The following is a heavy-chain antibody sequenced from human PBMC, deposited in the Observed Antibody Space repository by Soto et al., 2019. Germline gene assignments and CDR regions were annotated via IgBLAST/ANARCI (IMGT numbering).Heavy chain of an antibody. CDR1: GYSITSGFY. J-gene: IGHJ4*02. CDR2: ISYSAKT. Sequence: SETLSLTCGVSGYSITSGFYWGWVRQSPGKGLEWIGSISYSAKTFYNPSLASRLSIAVDTSMNQFSLRLTSVTAADTALYYRTRGEGEPWVRLDSWGQGTLVTVSS. CDR3: TRGEGEPWVRLDS. D-gene: IGHD3-10*01. V-gene: IGHV4-38-2*01.